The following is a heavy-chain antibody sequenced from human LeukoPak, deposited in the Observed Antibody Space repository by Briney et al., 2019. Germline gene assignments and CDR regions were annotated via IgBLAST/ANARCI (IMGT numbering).Heavy chain of an antibody. J-gene: IGHJ4*02. CDR3: ATGYCSGGSCSTSATDS. Sequence: PGGSLRLSCAASGFTFSSYAMHGVRPAPGKGREGVAVISYDGSKKYYADSVKGRFTISRDNSKTPLYQPINSLRAEDTAVYYCATGYCSGGSCSTSATDSWGQGALGAVSS. D-gene: IGHD2-15*01. CDR1: GFTFSSYA. CDR2: ISYDGSKK. V-gene: IGHV3-30*04.